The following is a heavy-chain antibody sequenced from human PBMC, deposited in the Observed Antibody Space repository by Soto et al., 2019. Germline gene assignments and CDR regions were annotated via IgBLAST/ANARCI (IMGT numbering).Heavy chain of an antibody. D-gene: IGHD3-3*01. V-gene: IGHV3-23*01. J-gene: IGHJ6*02. CDR1: GFTFSSYA. Sequence: EVQLLESGGGLVQPGGSLRLSCAVSGFTFSSYAMSWVRQAPGKGLEWVSTISGSGTSTYYAESVKGRFTVFRDNSKNPLYLQMNSLRAEDTSVYHCAKDGRNDFWSGFYVWGQGTTGTVSS. CDR2: ISGSGTST. CDR3: AKDGRNDFWSGFYV.